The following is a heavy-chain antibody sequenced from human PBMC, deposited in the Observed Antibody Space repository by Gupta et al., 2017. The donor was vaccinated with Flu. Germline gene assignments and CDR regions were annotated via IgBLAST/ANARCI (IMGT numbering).Heavy chain of an antibody. D-gene: IGHD1-26*01. V-gene: IGHV4-34*01. J-gene: IGHJ3*02. CDR2: INHSGNT. Sequence: RQPPGKGLEWIGEINHSGNTYDNASLKSRVTISVDTPKNQFSLNLRSVTAADTAVYYCARGRQVGLADEAFDIWGQGTMVTVSS. CDR3: ARGRQVGLADEAFDI.